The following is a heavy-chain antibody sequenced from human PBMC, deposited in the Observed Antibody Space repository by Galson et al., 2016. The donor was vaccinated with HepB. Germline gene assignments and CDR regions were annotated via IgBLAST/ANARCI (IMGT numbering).Heavy chain of an antibody. D-gene: IGHD6-19*01. CDR3: ARSVGPGVADFDY. J-gene: IGHJ4*02. CDR1: GYSFTTYW. Sequence: QSGAEVKKPGESLKISCKGSGYSFTTYWIGWVRQMPGKGLEWMGVIYPGDSDTRYSPSFQGQVTISADKSTTTAYLQWSSLKASDTAIYYCARSVGPGVADFDYWGQGTLVTVSS. CDR2: IYPGDSDT. V-gene: IGHV5-51*01.